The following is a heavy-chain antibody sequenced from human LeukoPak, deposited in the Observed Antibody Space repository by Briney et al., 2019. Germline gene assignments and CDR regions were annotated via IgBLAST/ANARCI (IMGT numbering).Heavy chain of an antibody. D-gene: IGHD2-2*01. Sequence: GEPLKISCKASGYSFTTHWIGWVRQMPGEGLEWMGIIYPGDSDARYSPSFQGQVTISVDKSISTAYLQWSSLKASDTAVYYCARLSAMSIGRGGDCWGQGTLVTVSS. CDR3: ARLSAMSIGRGGDC. J-gene: IGHJ4*02. CDR2: IYPGDSDA. V-gene: IGHV5-51*01. CDR1: GYSFTTHW.